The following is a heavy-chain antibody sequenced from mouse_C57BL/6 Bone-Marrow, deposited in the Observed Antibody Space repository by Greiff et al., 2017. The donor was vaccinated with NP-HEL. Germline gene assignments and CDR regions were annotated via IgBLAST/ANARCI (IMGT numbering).Heavy chain of an antibody. Sequence: EVKLMESGPGLVKPSQSLSLTCSVTGYSITSGYYWNWIRQFPGNKLEWMGYISYDGSNNYNPSLKNRISITRDTSKNQFFLKLNSVTTEDTATDYCARGYYGNHDGFAYWGQGTLVTVSA. D-gene: IGHD2-1*01. CDR3: ARGYYGNHDGFAY. J-gene: IGHJ3*01. CDR1: GYSITSGYY. V-gene: IGHV3-6*01. CDR2: ISYDGSN.